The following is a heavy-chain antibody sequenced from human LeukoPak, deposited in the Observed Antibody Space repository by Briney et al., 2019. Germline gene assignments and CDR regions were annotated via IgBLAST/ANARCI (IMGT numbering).Heavy chain of an antibody. V-gene: IGHV3-23*01. CDR3: ASNSYYDSTVYYYETNY. Sequence: GGSLRLSCAASGFTFSSYAMSWVRQAPGKGLEWVSAISGSGGSTYYADSVKGRFTISRDNSKDTVFLQMSSLRVDDTAVYYCASNSYYDSTVYYYETNYWGQGTLVTVSS. CDR1: GFTFSSYA. J-gene: IGHJ4*02. D-gene: IGHD3-22*01. CDR2: ISGSGGST.